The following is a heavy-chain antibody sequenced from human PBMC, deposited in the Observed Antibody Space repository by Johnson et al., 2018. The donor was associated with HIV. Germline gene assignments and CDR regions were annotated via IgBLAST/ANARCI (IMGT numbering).Heavy chain of an antibody. CDR3: TTAIVIDAFDI. CDR1: GFTFSNVW. D-gene: IGHD3-16*02. CDR2: IKRKIEGETT. V-gene: IGHV3-15*01. J-gene: IGHJ3*02. Sequence: VQLVESGGGVVQPGRSLRLSCAASGFTFSNVWMTWVSQAPGKGLEWVGRIKRKIEGETTDYAAPVKGRFTISRDDSKNTLYLQMNSLTTEDTAVYYCTTAIVIDAFDIWGQGTMVTVSS.